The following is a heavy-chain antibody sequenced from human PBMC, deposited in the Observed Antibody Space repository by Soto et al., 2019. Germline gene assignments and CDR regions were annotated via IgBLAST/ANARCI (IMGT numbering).Heavy chain of an antibody. Sequence: QVQLVQSGAEVKKPGSSVKVSCKASGGTFSSYTISWVRQAPGQGLEWMGRIIPILGIANYAQKFQGRVTITADKSTSTAYMQLSSLRSQDTAVYYCARDKGDIVVVEAAIRDAFDIWGQGTMVTVSS. V-gene: IGHV1-69*08. J-gene: IGHJ3*02. D-gene: IGHD2-15*01. CDR3: ARDKGDIVVVEAAIRDAFDI. CDR2: IIPILGIA. CDR1: GGTFSSYT.